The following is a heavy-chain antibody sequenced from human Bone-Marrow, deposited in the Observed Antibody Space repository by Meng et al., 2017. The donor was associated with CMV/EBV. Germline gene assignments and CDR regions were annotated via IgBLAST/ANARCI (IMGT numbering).Heavy chain of an antibody. CDR3: ARDTHGYCSSTSCSDAFDI. CDR2: ISSSGSTI. D-gene: IGHD2-2*03. Sequence: GEALKISCAASGFTFSSYEMNRVRQAPGKGLEWVSYISSSGSTIYYADSVKGRFTISRDNAKNSLYLQMSSLRAEDTAVYYCARDTHGYCSSTSCSDAFDIWGQGTVVTVSS. J-gene: IGHJ3*02. CDR1: GFTFSSYE. V-gene: IGHV3-48*03.